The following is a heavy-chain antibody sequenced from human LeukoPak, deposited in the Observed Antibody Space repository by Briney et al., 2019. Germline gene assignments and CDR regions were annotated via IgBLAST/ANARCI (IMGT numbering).Heavy chain of an antibody. CDR2: ISYTGST. CDR3: ARAVTGTSMVDY. Sequence: SETLSLTCTISGGSIGGDHWSWIRQAPGKGLEWIGYISYTGSTSYNPSLRNRVTTSLHTSENQFSLRLTSVTAADTAVYYCARAVTGTSMVDYWGQGTLVAVSS. V-gene: IGHV4-59*08. D-gene: IGHD6-19*01. J-gene: IGHJ4*02. CDR1: GGSIGGDH.